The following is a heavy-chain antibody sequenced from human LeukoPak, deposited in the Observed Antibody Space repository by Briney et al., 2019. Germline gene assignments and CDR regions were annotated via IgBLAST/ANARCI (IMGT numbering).Heavy chain of an antibody. V-gene: IGHV3-7*01. D-gene: IGHD3-22*01. CDR3: ARGGYYYDSSGYYLLPPFDY. CDR2: IKQDGSEK. Sequence: GGSLRLSCAASGFTFSSYWMSWVRQAPGKGLEWVANIKQDGSEKYYVDSVKGRLTISRDNAKNSLYLQMNSLRAEDTAVYYCARGGYYYDSSGYYLLPPFDYWGQGTLVTVSS. CDR1: GFTFSSYW. J-gene: IGHJ4*02.